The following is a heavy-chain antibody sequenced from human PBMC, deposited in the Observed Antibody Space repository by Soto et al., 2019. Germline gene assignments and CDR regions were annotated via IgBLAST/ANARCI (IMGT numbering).Heavy chain of an antibody. Sequence: SETLSLTCTVSGGSISSYYWSRIRQPPGKGLEWIGYIYYSGSTNYNPSLKSRVTISVDTSKNQFSLKLSSVTAADTAVYYCARALVGYCSSNSCYQPYYFDYWGQGTLVTVSS. CDR1: GGSISSYY. CDR2: IYYSGST. J-gene: IGHJ4*02. D-gene: IGHD2-2*01. CDR3: ARALVGYCSSNSCYQPYYFDY. V-gene: IGHV4-59*01.